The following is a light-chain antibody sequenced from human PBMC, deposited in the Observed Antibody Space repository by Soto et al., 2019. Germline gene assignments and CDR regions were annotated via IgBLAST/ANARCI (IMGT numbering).Light chain of an antibody. Sequence: QSALTQPPSASGTPGKSVTISCSGTSSDVGGYNYVSWYQQHPGKAPNLMIYEVSKPPSGVPDRFSGSKSGNTASLTVSGLQVEDEADYYCSSFDASNNLLFGGGTKLTVL. CDR3: SSFDASNNLL. CDR1: SSDVGGYNY. J-gene: IGLJ2*01. V-gene: IGLV2-8*01. CDR2: EVS.